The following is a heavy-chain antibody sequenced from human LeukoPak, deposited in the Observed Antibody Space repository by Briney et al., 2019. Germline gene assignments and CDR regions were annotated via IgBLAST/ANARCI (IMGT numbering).Heavy chain of an antibody. Sequence: GGSLRLSCAASGFTFSSYSMNWVRQAPGKGLEWISYITTSGGAKNYADSVKGRFTISRDNSENIVYLQMSNLRAEDTAVYYCAGRVTGYSSGYVYWGQGTLVTVSS. CDR1: GFTFSSYS. CDR2: ITTSGGAK. J-gene: IGHJ4*02. V-gene: IGHV3-48*01. CDR3: AGRVTGYSSGYVY. D-gene: IGHD5-18*01.